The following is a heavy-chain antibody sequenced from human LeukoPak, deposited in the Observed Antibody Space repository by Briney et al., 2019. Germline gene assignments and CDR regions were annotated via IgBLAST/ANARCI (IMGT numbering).Heavy chain of an antibody. V-gene: IGHV4-34*01. D-gene: IGHD6-19*01. Sequence: SETLSLTCAGSGGAFTGYYWSWIHQPPGKGLEWIGEINHSGATNYNPSLKSRVTISVDTSNNQFSLRLTSVSAADTGVYYCATPTRGGIAVTGTFGHWGQGTQVTVSS. CDR2: INHSGAT. CDR1: GGAFTGYY. CDR3: ATPTRGGIAVTGTFGH. J-gene: IGHJ4*02.